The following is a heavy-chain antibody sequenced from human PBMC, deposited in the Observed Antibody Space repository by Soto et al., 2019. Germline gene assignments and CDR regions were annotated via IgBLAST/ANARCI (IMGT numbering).Heavy chain of an antibody. V-gene: IGHV3-30*18. CDR3: AKSIAAEYYYYGVDV. J-gene: IGHJ6*02. Sequence: QVYLVESGGGVVQPGRSLRLSCAVSGLTFSSYGMHWVRQAPGKGLEWVAVISYDGSNKYYADSVKGRFTISRDNSQNTVYLQMNSLRGEDTAVYYCAKSIAAEYYYYGVDVWGQGTTVTVSS. CDR1: GLTFSSYG. CDR2: ISYDGSNK. D-gene: IGHD6-13*01.